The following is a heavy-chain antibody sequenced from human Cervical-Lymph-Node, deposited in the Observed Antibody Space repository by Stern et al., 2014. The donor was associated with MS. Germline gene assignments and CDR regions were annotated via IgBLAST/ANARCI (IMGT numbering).Heavy chain of an antibody. CDR2: IYTSGST. Sequence: QLQLQESGPGLVKPSQTLSLTCTVSGGSISSGSYYWSWIRQPAGKGLEWIGRIYTSGSTNYNPSLKSRVTISVDTSKNQLSLKLSSGTAADTAVYYCAREYRYTDYYYGMDVWGQGTTVTVSS. J-gene: IGHJ6*02. V-gene: IGHV4-61*02. D-gene: IGHD3-16*02. CDR1: GGSISSGSYY. CDR3: AREYRYTDYYYGMDV.